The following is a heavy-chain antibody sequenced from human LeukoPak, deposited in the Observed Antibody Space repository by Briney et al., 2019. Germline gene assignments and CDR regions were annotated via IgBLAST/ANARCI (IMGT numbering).Heavy chain of an antibody. CDR3: ARVGQWLVENDWFDP. CDR1: EYTFTAYY. V-gene: IGHV1-2*02. Sequence: ASVKVSCKASEYTFTAYYVHWVRQAPGQGLEWMGWINPNRGDTNFAQNFQGRVTMTRGTSISTVYMELSRLRSDDTAVYYCARVGQWLVENDWFDPWGQGTLVTVSS. CDR2: INPNRGDT. D-gene: IGHD6-19*01. J-gene: IGHJ5*02.